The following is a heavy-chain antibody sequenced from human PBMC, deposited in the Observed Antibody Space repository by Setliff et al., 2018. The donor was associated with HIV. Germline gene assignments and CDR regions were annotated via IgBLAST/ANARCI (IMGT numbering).Heavy chain of an antibody. CDR2: IDQSGDT. CDR3: ASLNYDILSGSWTYFDD. D-gene: IGHD3-9*01. V-gene: IGHV4-30-2*01. CDR1: GDSINSGGYS. Sequence: PSETLSLTCAVSGDSINSGGYSWSWIRQPPGKGLEWIGYIDQSGDTYYTPSLKSRVTISVDRSNSHFSLNLSSVTAADTAVYYCASLNYDILSGSWTYFDDWGQGTLVTAPQ. J-gene: IGHJ4*02.